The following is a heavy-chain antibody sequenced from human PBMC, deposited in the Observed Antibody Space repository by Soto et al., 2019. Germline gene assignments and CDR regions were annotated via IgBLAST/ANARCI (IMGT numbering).Heavy chain of an antibody. J-gene: IGHJ4*02. CDR2: IYLSGST. V-gene: IGHV4-4*02. CDR1: GGSITSFNW. CDR3: AFARPTTGDFDWLPTLDF. Sequence: QLQLQESGPGLMKPSETLSLACAVSGGSITSFNWWTWVRQPPGKGLEWIGEIYLSGSTNYNPSLKGRVTISIDKSKNQFSLKLRSVTAADTAVYYCAFARPTTGDFDWLPTLDFWGQGTLVTVSS. D-gene: IGHD3-9*01.